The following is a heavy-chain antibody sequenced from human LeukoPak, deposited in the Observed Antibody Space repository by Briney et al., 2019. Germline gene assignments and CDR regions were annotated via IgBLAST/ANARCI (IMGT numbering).Heavy chain of an antibody. CDR3: ARAWTDSGSYYFDY. CDR2: ISYDGSNK. V-gene: IGHV3-30-3*01. J-gene: IGHJ4*02. CDR1: GFTFSSYA. D-gene: IGHD1-26*01. Sequence: QPGGSLRLSCAASGFTFSSYAMHWVRQAPGKGLEWVAVISYDGSNKYYADSVKGRFTISRDNSKNTLYLQMNSLRAEDTAAYYCARAWTDSGSYYFDYWGQGTLVTVSS.